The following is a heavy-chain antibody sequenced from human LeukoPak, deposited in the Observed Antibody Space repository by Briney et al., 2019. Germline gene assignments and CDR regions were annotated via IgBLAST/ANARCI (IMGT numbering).Heavy chain of an antibody. Sequence: SVKVSCKASGGTFSSYAISWVRQAPGQGLEWMGGIIPIFGIANYAQKFQGRVTITADESTSTAYMELSSLRSEDTAVYYCASNSPGIVGATGGVYWGQGTLVTVSS. CDR2: IIPIFGIA. V-gene: IGHV1-69*13. J-gene: IGHJ4*02. D-gene: IGHD1-26*01. CDR3: ASNSPGIVGATGGVY. CDR1: GGTFSSYA.